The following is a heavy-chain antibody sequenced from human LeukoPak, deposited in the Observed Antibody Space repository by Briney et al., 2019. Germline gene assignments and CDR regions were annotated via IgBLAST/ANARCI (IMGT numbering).Heavy chain of an antibody. Sequence: GASVKVSCKASGGTFSSYAISWVRQAPGQGLEWMGRIIPILGIANYAQKFQGRVTITTDESTSTAYMELSSLRSEDTAVYYCARETIGYYDSSGNSAFDIWGQGTMVTVSS. D-gene: IGHD3-22*01. J-gene: IGHJ3*02. CDR2: IIPILGIA. V-gene: IGHV1-69*04. CDR1: GGTFSSYA. CDR3: ARETIGYYDSSGNSAFDI.